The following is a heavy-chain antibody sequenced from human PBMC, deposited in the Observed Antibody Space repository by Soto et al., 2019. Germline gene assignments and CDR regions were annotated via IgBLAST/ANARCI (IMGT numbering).Heavy chain of an antibody. CDR1: GYTFTSYA. Sequence: ASVKVSCKASGYTFTSYAMHWVRQAPGQRLEWMGWINAGNGNTKYSQKFQGRVTITRDTSASTAYMELSSLRSEDTAVYYCAREGLHSNENYGMDVWGQGTTVTVSS. CDR2: INAGNGNT. CDR3: AREGLHSNENYGMDV. V-gene: IGHV1-3*01. D-gene: IGHD5-18*01. J-gene: IGHJ6*02.